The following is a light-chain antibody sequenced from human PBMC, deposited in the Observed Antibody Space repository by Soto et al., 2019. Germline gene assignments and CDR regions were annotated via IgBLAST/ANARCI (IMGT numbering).Light chain of an antibody. CDR1: QSVSIH. CDR3: QQRSNRIT. V-gene: IGKV3-15*01. Sequence: ETVMTQSPVTLSVSLGERATLSFRASQSVSIHLAWYQQKPGQAPRLLIYDTSTRATGIPARFSGSGSGTEFTLTISSLQSEDFAVYYCQQRSNRITFGQGTRLEIK. J-gene: IGKJ5*01. CDR2: DTS.